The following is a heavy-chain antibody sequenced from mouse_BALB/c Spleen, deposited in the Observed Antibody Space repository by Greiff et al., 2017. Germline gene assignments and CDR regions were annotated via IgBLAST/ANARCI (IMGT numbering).Heavy chain of an antibody. D-gene: IGHD2-3*01. Sequence: DVHLVESGPGLVKPSQSLSLTCTVTGYSITSDYAWNWIRQFPGNKLEWMGYISYSGSTSYNPSLKSRISITRDTSKNQFFLQLNSVTTEDTATYYCARFAYDGYYAWFAYWGQGTLVTVSA. CDR2: ISYSGST. CDR1: GYSITSDYA. J-gene: IGHJ3*01. CDR3: ARFAYDGYYAWFAY. V-gene: IGHV3-2*02.